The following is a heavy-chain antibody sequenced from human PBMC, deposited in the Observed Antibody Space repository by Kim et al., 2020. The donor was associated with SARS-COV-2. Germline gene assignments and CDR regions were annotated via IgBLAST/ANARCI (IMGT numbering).Heavy chain of an antibody. Sequence: GESLKISCKGSGYSFTSYWIGWVRQMPGKGLEWMGIIYPGDSDTRYSPSFQGQVTISADKSISTAYLQWSSLKASDTAMYYCARHNKVREPKTEKRQHLPPSDYYYYGMDVWGQGTTVTVSS. D-gene: IGHD3-10*01. J-gene: IGHJ6*02. CDR2: IYPGDSDT. V-gene: IGHV5-51*01. CDR3: ARHNKVREPKTEKRQHLPPSDYYYYGMDV. CDR1: GYSFTSYW.